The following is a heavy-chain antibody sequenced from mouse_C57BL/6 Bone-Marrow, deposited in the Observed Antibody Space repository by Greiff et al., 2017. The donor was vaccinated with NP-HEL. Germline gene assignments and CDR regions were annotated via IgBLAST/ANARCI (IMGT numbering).Heavy chain of an antibody. CDR1: GYTFTSYG. CDR3: ARRPSYGNRWYFDV. J-gene: IGHJ1*03. Sequence: QVQLKQSGAELARPGASVKLSCKASGYTFTSYGISWVKQRTGQGLEWIGEIYPRSGNTYYNEKFKGKATLTADKSSSTAYMELRSLTSEDSAVYFCARRPSYGNRWYFDVWGTGTTVTVSS. V-gene: IGHV1-81*01. CDR2: IYPRSGNT. D-gene: IGHD2-10*01.